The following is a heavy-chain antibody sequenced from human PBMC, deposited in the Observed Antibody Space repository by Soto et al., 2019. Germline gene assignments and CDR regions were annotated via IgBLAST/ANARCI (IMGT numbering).Heavy chain of an antibody. D-gene: IGHD6-25*01. Sequence: QVHLVQSGAEVKKPGASVTVSCKASGYTFTVYYIHWLRQAPGQGLEWLGWINPDSGATNYAQKFQGRVIMTRDTSISTAYMEFSSLRSDDTALYYCARRLTYSGIYYSGMDVWGQGTTVTVSS. CDR2: INPDSGAT. V-gene: IGHV1-2*02. J-gene: IGHJ6*02. CDR1: GYTFTVYY. CDR3: ARRLTYSGIYYSGMDV.